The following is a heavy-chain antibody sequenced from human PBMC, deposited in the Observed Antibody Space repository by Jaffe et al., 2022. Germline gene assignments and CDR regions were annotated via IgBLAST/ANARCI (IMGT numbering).Heavy chain of an antibody. D-gene: IGHD4-17*01. CDR3: ARRAQDYVVWNYYYYMDV. CDR1: GGSFSGYY. CDR2: INHSGST. Sequence: QVQLQQWGAGLLKPSETLSLTCAVYGGSFSGYYWSWIRQPPGKGLEWIGEINHSGSTNYNPSLKSRVTISVDTSKNQFSLKLSSVTAADTAVYYCARRAQDYVVWNYYYYMDVWGKGTTVTVSS. V-gene: IGHV4-34*01. J-gene: IGHJ6*03.